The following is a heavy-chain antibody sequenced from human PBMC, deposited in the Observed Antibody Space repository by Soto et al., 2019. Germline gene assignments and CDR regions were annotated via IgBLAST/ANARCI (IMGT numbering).Heavy chain of an antibody. J-gene: IGHJ4*01. V-gene: IGHV4-31*03. CDR3: ARVRGSGSYAAYYSDS. Sequence: PSETLSLTCTVSDGSISNGGYYWNWVRQHPWKGLEWIGYIHYSGSTWYNPSLESRVTISVDTSKDQFSLKLRSVTAADTAVYYCARVRGSGSYAAYYSDSWGQGXLVTVSS. CDR2: IHYSGST. D-gene: IGHD3-10*01. CDR1: DGSISNGGYY.